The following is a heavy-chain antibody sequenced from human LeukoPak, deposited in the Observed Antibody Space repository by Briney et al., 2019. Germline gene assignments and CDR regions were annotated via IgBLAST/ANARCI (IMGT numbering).Heavy chain of an antibody. CDR3: ARFCNYYDSSGYYYGFDP. CDR1: GGSISSYY. Sequence: PSETLSLTCTVSGGSISSYYWSWIRQPPGKGLEWIGYIYYSGSTNYNPSLKGRVTISVDTSKNQFSLKLSPVTAADTAVYYCARFCNYYDSSGYYYGFDPWGQGTLVTVSS. V-gene: IGHV4-59*01. D-gene: IGHD3-22*01. J-gene: IGHJ5*02. CDR2: IYYSGST.